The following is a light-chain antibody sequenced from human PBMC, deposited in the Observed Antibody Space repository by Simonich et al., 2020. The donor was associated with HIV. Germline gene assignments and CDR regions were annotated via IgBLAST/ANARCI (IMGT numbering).Light chain of an antibody. CDR1: QSVSYSSNNKNY. Sequence: DIVMTQSPDSLAVSLGERATINCKSSQSVSYSSNNKNYLAWYQQKPGQPPKLLIYWASTRKSGVPVRFSGSGSGTDFTLTISSLQAEDVAVYYCQQYYSTPPAFGPGTKVDIK. J-gene: IGKJ3*01. V-gene: IGKV4-1*01. CDR2: WAS. CDR3: QQYYSTPPA.